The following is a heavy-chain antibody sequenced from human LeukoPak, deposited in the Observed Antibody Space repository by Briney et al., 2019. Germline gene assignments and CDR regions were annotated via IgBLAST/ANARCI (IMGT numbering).Heavy chain of an antibody. CDR1: GFTFTNAW. D-gene: IGHD3-22*01. V-gene: IGHV3-21*01. Sequence: PGGSLRLSCEASGFTFTNAWMNWVRQAPGKGLEWVSSISSSSSYIYYADSVRGRFTISRDNAKNSLYLQMNSLGVEDTAVYYCARDYYDSSGYCDYWGQGTLVTVSS. J-gene: IGHJ4*02. CDR2: ISSSSSYI. CDR3: ARDYYDSSGYCDY.